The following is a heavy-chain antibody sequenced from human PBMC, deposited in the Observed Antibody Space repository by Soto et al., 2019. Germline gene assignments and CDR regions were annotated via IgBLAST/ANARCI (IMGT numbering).Heavy chain of an antibody. CDR3: ARPMNYNDYLDS. Sequence: QVHLVQSGAVEKKPGASVKVSCQTSGYIFTSYSMHWERQAPGQRPEWMGWIHGNDGTTKYSQTFQGRVTLTRDTSASTYYMELGSLRPEDTAVYYCARPMNYNDYLDSWGQGTLVTVSS. CDR1: GYIFTSYS. CDR2: IHGNDGTT. V-gene: IGHV1-3*05. D-gene: IGHD3-10*01. J-gene: IGHJ4*02.